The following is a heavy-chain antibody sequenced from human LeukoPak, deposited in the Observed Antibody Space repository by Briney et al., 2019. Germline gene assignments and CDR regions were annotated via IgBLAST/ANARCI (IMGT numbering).Heavy chain of an antibody. CDR1: GGSISSGGYY. Sequence: SETLSLTCTVSGGSISSGGYYWSWIRQHPGKGLEWIGYIYYSGSTYYNPSLKSRVTISVDTSKNQFPLKLSSVTAADTAVYYCARGDDYGDYIGYWGQGTLVTVSS. V-gene: IGHV4-31*03. J-gene: IGHJ4*02. CDR3: ARGDDYGDYIGY. CDR2: IYYSGST. D-gene: IGHD4-17*01.